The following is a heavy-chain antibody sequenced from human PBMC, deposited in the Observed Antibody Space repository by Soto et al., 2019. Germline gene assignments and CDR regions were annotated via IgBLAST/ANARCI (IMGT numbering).Heavy chain of an antibody. CDR1: GGTFSSYA. Sequence: SVKVSCKASGGTFSSYAISWVLQAPGQGLEWMGGIIPIFGTANYAQKFQGRVTITADESTSTAYMELSSLRSEDTAVYYCAGGCVLRSRLEGWLDPWGQGTVVTVSS. D-gene: IGHD3-3*01. V-gene: IGHV1-69*13. CDR3: AGGCVLRSRLEGWLDP. CDR2: IIPIFGTA. J-gene: IGHJ5*02.